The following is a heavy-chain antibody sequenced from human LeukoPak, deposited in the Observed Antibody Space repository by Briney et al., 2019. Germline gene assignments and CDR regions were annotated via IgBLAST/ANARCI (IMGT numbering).Heavy chain of an antibody. CDR2: INHSGST. J-gene: IGHJ4*02. V-gene: IGHV4-30-2*01. CDR1: GGSISSGGYS. CDR3: ARGHTHDSSGYYRDY. D-gene: IGHD3-22*01. Sequence: SQTLSLTCAVSGGSISSGGYSWSWIRQPPGKGLEWIGEINHSGSTNYNPSLKSRVTISVDTSKNQFSLKLSSVTAADTAVYYCARGHTHDSSGYYRDYWGQGTLVTVSS.